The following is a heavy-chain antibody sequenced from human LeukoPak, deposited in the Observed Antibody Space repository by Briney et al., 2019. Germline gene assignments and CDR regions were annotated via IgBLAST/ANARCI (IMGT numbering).Heavy chain of an antibody. J-gene: IGHJ6*03. V-gene: IGHV3-23*01. D-gene: IGHD4-17*01. Sequence: GGSLRLSCAASGFTFSSYAMSWVRQAPGKGLEWVSAISGSGSSTYYADSVKGRFTISRDNSKNTLYLQMNSLRAEDTAVYYCAKGPAATVNYYYYYMDVWGKGTTVTISS. CDR1: GFTFSSYA. CDR3: AKGPAATVNYYYYYMDV. CDR2: ISGSGSST.